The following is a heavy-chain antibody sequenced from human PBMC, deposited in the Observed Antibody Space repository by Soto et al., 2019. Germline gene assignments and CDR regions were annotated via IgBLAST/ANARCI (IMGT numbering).Heavy chain of an antibody. V-gene: IGHV6-1*01. CDR2: TYYRSKWYN. Sequence: PSQTLSLTCAISGDSVSSNSAAWDWVRQSPSRGLEWLGRTYYRSKWYNDYAVSVKSRITINPDTSKNQFSLQLNSVTPEDTAVYYCARDLDFGDTAMVIGAFDIWGQGTMVTVSS. D-gene: IGHD5-18*01. CDR3: ARDLDFGDTAMVIGAFDI. J-gene: IGHJ3*02. CDR1: GDSVSSNSAA.